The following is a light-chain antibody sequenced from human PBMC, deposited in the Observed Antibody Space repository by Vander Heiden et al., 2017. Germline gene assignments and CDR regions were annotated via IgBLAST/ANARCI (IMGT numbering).Light chain of an antibody. J-gene: IGKJ1*01. CDR1: QTINTY. Sequence: DIQMTQSPSSLSASIGDRGTITCRASQTINTYLNWYQQKPGEAPKLLIYSAFNLQDGVPSRFSGSRSGTNFTLTISRLQPEDFASYFCQQSDSTMWTFGQGTKVEVK. V-gene: IGKV1-39*01. CDR3: QQSDSTMWT. CDR2: SAF.